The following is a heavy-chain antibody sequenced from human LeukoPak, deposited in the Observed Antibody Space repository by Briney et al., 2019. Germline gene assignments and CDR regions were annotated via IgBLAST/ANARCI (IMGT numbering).Heavy chain of an antibody. CDR3: ARTRVGASYYYYGMDV. CDR2: IGSSTSYI. V-gene: IGHV3-21*01. CDR1: GFTFSSYS. Sequence: GGSLRLSCAASGFTFSSYSMNWVRQAPGEGLQWVSSIGSSTSYIYYADSVKGRFTISRDNAKNSLYLQMSSLRAEDTAVYYCARTRVGASYYYYGMDVWGQGTTVTVSS. J-gene: IGHJ6*02. D-gene: IGHD1-26*01.